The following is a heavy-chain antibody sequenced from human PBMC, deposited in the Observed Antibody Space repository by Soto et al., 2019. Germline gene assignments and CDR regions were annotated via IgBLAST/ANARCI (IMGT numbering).Heavy chain of an antibody. D-gene: IGHD3-22*01. J-gene: IGHJ5*02. CDR1: GGSLSRSNW. CDR2: IYHSGST. Sequence: QVPLQESGPGLVKPSGTLSLTCAVSGGSLSRSNWWSWVRQPPGKGLEWIGEIYHSGSTNSNPSLKTGVTISVDKSKNHVSLKLRSLTAADQAVYYCARDPRYYYDSSGPAFDPWGQGTLVTVSS. V-gene: IGHV4-4*02. CDR3: ARDPRYYYDSSGPAFDP.